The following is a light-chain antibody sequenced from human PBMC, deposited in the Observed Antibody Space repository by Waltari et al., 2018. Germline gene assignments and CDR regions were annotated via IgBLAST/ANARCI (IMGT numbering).Light chain of an antibody. J-gene: IGKJ5*01. V-gene: IGKV1-39*01. CDR2: SAS. Sequence: DIQLTQSPSSLSVSVGDTVTISCRASGPLTSFMHWYQHRPGTAPRLLIYSASALKTGVPSRFSGTGYGTDFTLIISSLQPDDSATYYCQQSRTAPITFGHGTRVEI. CDR3: QQSRTAPIT. CDR1: GPLTSF.